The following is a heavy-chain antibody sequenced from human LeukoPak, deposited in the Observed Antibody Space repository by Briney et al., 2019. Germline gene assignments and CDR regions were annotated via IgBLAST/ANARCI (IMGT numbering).Heavy chain of an antibody. D-gene: IGHD4-17*01. J-gene: IGHJ6*02. CDR2: IYTSGST. Sequence: PSQTLSLTCNVYGGSISNGIDHGGCSIKPDGKGLEWIGRIYTSGSTNYNPSLKSRVTISVDTSKNQFSLKLSSVTAADTAVYYCARGDSYGEYPYYYYGMDVWGQGTTVTVSS. CDR3: ARGDSYGEYPYYYYGMDV. CDR1: GGSISNGIDH. V-gene: IGHV4-61*02.